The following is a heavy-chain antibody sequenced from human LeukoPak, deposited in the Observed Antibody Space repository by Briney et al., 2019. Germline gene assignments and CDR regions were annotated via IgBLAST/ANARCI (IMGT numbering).Heavy chain of an antibody. CDR1: GGSISSGSYF. D-gene: IGHD5-24*01. Sequence: SETLSLTCTVSGGSISSGSYFWSWIRQSAGKGLEWIGRIYSTGGTNYNPSLKSRVTLSVDTSKSQFSLKLSSVTAADTAVYSCARGRNMVTITVPFFDLWGQGTLVTVSS. V-gene: IGHV4-61*02. CDR2: IYSTGGT. CDR3: ARGRNMVTITVPFFDL. J-gene: IGHJ4*02.